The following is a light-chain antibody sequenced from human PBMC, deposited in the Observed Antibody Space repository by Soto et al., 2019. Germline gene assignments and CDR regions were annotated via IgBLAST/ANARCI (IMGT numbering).Light chain of an antibody. CDR2: DVS. Sequence: QSALTQPASVSGSPGQSITISCTGTSSDVGGYNYVSWYQRHPGKAPKLMIYDVSTRPSGVSNRFSGSKSGNTASLTISGLQAEDEADYYCSSYTSTSTLIFGGGTKVTVL. CDR1: SSDVGGYNY. V-gene: IGLV2-14*01. J-gene: IGLJ2*01. CDR3: SSYTSTSTLI.